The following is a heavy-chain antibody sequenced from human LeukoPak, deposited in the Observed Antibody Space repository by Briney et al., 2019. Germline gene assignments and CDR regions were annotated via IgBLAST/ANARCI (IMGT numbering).Heavy chain of an antibody. CDR3: AREMVVGAPLWYYYVDV. V-gene: IGHV1-18*01. D-gene: IGHD1-26*01. CDR1: GYTFTSYD. J-gene: IGHJ6*03. CDR2: ISAYNGNT. Sequence: GASVKVSCKASGYTFTSYDINWVRQATGQGLEWMGWISAYNGNTNYAQKLQGRVTMTTDTSTSTAYMELRSLRSDDTAVYYCAREMVVGAPLWYYYVDVWGKGTTVTVSS.